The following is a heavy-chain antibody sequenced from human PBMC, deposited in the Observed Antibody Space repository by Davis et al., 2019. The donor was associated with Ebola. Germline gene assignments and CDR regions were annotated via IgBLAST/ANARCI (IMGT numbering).Heavy chain of an antibody. CDR2: IRYDGSNE. Sequence: PGGSLRLSCAASGFPFSTYAMHWVRQAPAKGLEWVSCIRYDGSNEYYADSVKGRFTISRDNSKNTLYLQMNSLRAEDTAVYYCAKTPPYTSGWYGSFDNWGQGTLVTVSS. CDR1: GFPFSTYA. V-gene: IGHV3-30*02. J-gene: IGHJ4*02. D-gene: IGHD6-19*01. CDR3: AKTPPYTSGWYGSFDN.